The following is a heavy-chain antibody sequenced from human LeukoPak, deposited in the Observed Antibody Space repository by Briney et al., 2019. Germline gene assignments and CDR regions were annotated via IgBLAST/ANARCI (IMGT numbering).Heavy chain of an antibody. CDR1: GFRFSSYD. V-gene: IGHV3-23*01. Sequence: GGSLRLSCVGSGFRFSSYDMNWVRQAPGKGLEWVSSISGSGGSTHYVDSVKGRFTISRDKTKNTLYLQMNSLRAEDTAVYYCAKSSYYDASGYYREYYFDSWGQGTLVTVSS. J-gene: IGHJ4*02. CDR2: ISGSGGST. CDR3: AKSSYYDASGYYREYYFDS. D-gene: IGHD3-22*01.